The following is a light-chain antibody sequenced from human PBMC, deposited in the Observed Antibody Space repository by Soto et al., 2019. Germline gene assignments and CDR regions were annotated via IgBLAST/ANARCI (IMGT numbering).Light chain of an antibody. CDR1: QSVSSTY. CDR2: GTS. CDR3: QQYGSSIT. J-gene: IGKJ5*01. Sequence: EVVLTQSPATLSLSPGERATLSCRASQSVSSTYLAWYQQQPGQAPRLLMSGTSNRATGTPDRFSGSGSGTDFTLTISRLEPEDFAVYYCQQYGSSITFGQGTRLEIK. V-gene: IGKV3-20*01.